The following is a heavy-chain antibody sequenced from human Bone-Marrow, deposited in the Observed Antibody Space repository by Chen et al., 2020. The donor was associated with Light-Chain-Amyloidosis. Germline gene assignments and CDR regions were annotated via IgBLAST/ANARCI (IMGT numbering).Heavy chain of an antibody. CDR2: IYPDDSDA. Sequence: EVQLEQSGPEVKKPGESLKISCKGSGYPYPNYWIGWVRQMPGKGLEWMGVIYPDDSDARYSQSFEGQVTISADKSITTAYLQWRSLKASDTAMYYCARRRDGYNFDYWGQGTLVTVSS. J-gene: IGHJ4*02. D-gene: IGHD5-12*01. CDR3: ARRRDGYNFDY. V-gene: IGHV5-51*01. CDR1: GYPYPNYW.